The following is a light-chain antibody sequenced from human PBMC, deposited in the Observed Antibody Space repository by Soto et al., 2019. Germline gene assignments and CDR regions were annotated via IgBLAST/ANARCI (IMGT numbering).Light chain of an antibody. J-gene: IGKJ2*01. CDR1: QSLLHSNGYNY. CDR3: MQALQSPYT. Sequence: DIVMTQSPLSLPVTPGEPASISCSSSQSLLHSNGYNYLDWYLQKPVQSPQLLIYMGSNRASGVPDRFSGSGSSIDFTLTVSRVEAEDVGVYYCMQALQSPYTFGQGTKLEIK. CDR2: MGS. V-gene: IGKV2-28*01.